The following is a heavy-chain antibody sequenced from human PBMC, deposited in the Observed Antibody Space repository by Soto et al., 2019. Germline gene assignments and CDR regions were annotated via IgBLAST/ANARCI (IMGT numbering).Heavy chain of an antibody. V-gene: IGHV4-59*01. D-gene: IGHD3-16*02. J-gene: IGHJ5*02. CDR2: ISDRGST. CDR1: GGSIDDYY. Sequence: ETLSLTCTVFGGSIDDYYWSWIRQSPGKGLEWIGHISDRGSTDYNPSLKSRVTISVDRSKKQFSLKVTSVTAADTAVYYCARDRWTARANWFDPWGQGTLVTVSS. CDR3: ARDRWTARANWFDP.